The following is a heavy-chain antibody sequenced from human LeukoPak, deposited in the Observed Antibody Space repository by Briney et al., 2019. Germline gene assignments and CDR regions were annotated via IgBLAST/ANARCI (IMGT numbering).Heavy chain of an antibody. CDR3: ARASKKYSSGWYNFDY. D-gene: IGHD6-19*01. Sequence: GGSLRLSWAASGFTVSSNYMSWVRQAPGKGLEWVSVIYSGGSTYYADSVKGRFTISRHNSKNTLYLQMNSLRAEDTAVYYCARASKKYSSGWYNFDYWGQGTLVTVSS. J-gene: IGHJ4*02. V-gene: IGHV3-53*04. CDR2: IYSGGST. CDR1: GFTVSSNY.